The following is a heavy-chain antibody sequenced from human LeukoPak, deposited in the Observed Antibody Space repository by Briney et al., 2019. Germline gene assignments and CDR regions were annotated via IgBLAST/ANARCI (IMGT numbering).Heavy chain of an antibody. V-gene: IGHV3-72*01. J-gene: IGHJ6*03. Sequence: GGSLRLSCAASGFTFSDHYMDWVRQAPGKGLEWVGRTRNKANSYTTEYAASVKGRFTISRDDSKNSLYLQMNSLKTEDTAVYYCARVRYCSSTSCPYLNYYYYMDVWGKGTTVTVSS. CDR1: GFTFSDHY. D-gene: IGHD2-2*01. CDR3: ARVRYCSSTSCPYLNYYYYMDV. CDR2: TRNKANSYTT.